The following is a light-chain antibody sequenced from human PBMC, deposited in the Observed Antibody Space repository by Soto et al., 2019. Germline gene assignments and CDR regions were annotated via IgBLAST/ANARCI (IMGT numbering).Light chain of an antibody. J-gene: IGKJ4*01. V-gene: IGKV3-20*01. Sequence: EIVLTQSPGTLSLSPGERATLSCRASQSVSSSYLAWYQQKPGQAPRLLIYGASSRATGIPDRFSGSGSGTDFTFTISRLEPEDFAVYDCQQYGSSPLTFGGGTKVEIK. CDR3: QQYGSSPLT. CDR1: QSVSSSY. CDR2: GAS.